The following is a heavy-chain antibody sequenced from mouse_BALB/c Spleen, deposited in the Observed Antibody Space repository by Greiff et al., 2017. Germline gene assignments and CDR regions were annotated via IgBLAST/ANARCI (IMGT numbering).Heavy chain of an antibody. J-gene: IGHJ2*01. CDR2: ISSGGST. V-gene: IGHV5-6-5*01. Sequence: EVMLVESGGGLVKPGGSLKLSCAASGFTFSSYAMSWVRQTPEKRLEWVASISSGGSTYYPDSVKGRFTISRDNARNILYLQMSSLGSEDTAMYYCARLYYGSSYFDYWGQGTTLTVSS. CDR3: ARLYYGSSYFDY. D-gene: IGHD1-1*01. CDR1: GFTFSSYA.